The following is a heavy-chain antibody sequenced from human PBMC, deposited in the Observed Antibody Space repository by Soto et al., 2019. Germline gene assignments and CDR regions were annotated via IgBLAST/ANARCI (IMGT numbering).Heavy chain of an antibody. J-gene: IGHJ3*02. CDR3: ARDQTKWLTDAFDI. D-gene: IGHD5-12*01. CDR1: GYTFISYG. V-gene: IGHV1-18*01. CDR2: ISPYNGKT. Sequence: HVQLVQSGAEVKKPGASLKVSCKASGYTFISYGVSWVRQAPGQGLEWLGWISPYNGKTNNAQKFQGRITMTTDTPTSTVYMDLRSLRTDDTAVYYCARDQTKWLTDAFDIWGQGTMVGVSS.